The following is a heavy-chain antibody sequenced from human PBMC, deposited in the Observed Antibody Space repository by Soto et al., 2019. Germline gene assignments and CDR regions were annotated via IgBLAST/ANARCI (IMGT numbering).Heavy chain of an antibody. Sequence: GESLKISFKGSGYSFTSYWICWVRQMPGKGLEWMGIIYPGDSDTRYSPSFQGQVTISADKSISTAYLQWSRLKASDTAMYYCERFGPRYNWNDVWGDIADYYSYGMDVWGQGTTVTVSS. J-gene: IGHJ6*02. D-gene: IGHD1-1*01. CDR2: IYPGDSDT. CDR3: ERFGPRYNWNDVWGDIADYYSYGMDV. CDR1: GYSFTSYW. V-gene: IGHV5-51*01.